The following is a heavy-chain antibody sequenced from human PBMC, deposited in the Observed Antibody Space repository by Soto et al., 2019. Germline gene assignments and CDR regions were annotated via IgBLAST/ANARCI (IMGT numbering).Heavy chain of an antibody. Sequence: GALRLSCAASGLPFSNYAMTWVRQAPGKGLEWVSIISASGYSAYYGGAVKGRFTTSRDNSRSTLYLQMNGLRAEDTAVYYCAKGDLLWDPFDLWGQGTLVTVSS. CDR1: GLPFSNYA. CDR3: AKGDLLWDPFDL. CDR2: ISASGYSA. D-gene: IGHD3-16*01. J-gene: IGHJ4*02. V-gene: IGHV3-23*01.